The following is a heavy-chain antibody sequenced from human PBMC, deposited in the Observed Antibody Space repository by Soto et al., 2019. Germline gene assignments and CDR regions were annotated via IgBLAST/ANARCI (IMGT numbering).Heavy chain of an antibody. D-gene: IGHD4-17*01. CDR1: GFTFSSYG. J-gene: IGHJ4*02. Sequence: GGSLRLSCAASGFTFSSYGMHWVRQAPGKGLEWVAVIWYDGSNKYYADSVKGRFTISRDNSKNTLYLQMNSLRAEDTAVYYCARVYYGGNSDYFDYWXQGTLLTVSS. CDR3: ARVYYGGNSDYFDY. CDR2: IWYDGSNK. V-gene: IGHV3-33*01.